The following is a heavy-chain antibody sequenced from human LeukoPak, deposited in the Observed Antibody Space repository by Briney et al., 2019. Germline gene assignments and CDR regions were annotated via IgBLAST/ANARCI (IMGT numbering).Heavy chain of an antibody. CDR3: ARDAGAVAATSPFDY. Sequence: SETLSLTCTVSGGSISSSSYYWGWIRQPPGKGLEWIGSVYYSGSTYYNPSLKSRVTISVDTSKNQFSLKLSSVTAADTAVYYCARDAGAVAATSPFDYWSQGTLVTVSS. CDR2: VYYSGST. J-gene: IGHJ4*02. V-gene: IGHV4-39*07. D-gene: IGHD6-19*01. CDR1: GGSISSSSYY.